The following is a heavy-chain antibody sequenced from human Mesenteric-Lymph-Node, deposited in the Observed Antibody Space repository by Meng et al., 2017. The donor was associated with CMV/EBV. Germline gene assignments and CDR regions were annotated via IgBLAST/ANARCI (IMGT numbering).Heavy chain of an antibody. D-gene: IGHD2-2*01. CDR3: AGGIVVPAAFFDPPLRFDP. CDR1: SSGSYC. Sequence: SSGSYCWNWVRQHAGKCLEWIGYIYYAGTTSYNPPLRVPVTISVYTSTIQFSLKLSSVTAADTAVYYCAGGIVVPAAFFDPPLRFDPWGQGTLVTVSS. J-gene: IGHJ5*02. CDR2: IYYAGTT. V-gene: IGHV4-31*01.